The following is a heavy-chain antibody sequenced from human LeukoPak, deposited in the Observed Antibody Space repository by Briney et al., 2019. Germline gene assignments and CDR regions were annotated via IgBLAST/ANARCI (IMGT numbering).Heavy chain of an antibody. CDR2: IYYSGST. Sequence: SETLSLTCTVSGDSISGFYWSWLRQPPGKGLEWIGYIYYSGSTNYNPSLKSRVTMSADTSKNQVSLKLSSVTAADTAVYYCARRPYWYFDLWGRGTLVTVSS. CDR3: ARRPYWYFDL. CDR1: GDSISGFY. V-gene: IGHV4-59*08. J-gene: IGHJ2*01.